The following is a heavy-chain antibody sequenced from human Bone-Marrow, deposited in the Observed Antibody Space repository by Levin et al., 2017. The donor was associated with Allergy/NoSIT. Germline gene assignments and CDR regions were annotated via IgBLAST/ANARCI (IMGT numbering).Heavy chain of an antibody. Sequence: GGSLRLSCAASGFTFSNSGMNWVRQAPGKGLEWVALIGSDGRGETYAESVKGRFTIFTENSNNTLFLEMHNLRADDTAIYFCARAQFSYGFYYYGLDVWGQGTTVTVSS. D-gene: IGHD3-10*01. J-gene: IGHJ6*02. CDR2: IGSDGRGE. CDR1: GFTFSNSG. V-gene: IGHV3-33*01. CDR3: ARAQFSYGFYYYGLDV.